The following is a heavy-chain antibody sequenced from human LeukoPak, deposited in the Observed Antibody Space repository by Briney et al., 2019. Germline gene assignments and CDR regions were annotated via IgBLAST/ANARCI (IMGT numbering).Heavy chain of an antibody. V-gene: IGHV4-30-4*01. CDR3: ARDTSNYDFWSGYYTPVD. CDR1: GGSISSGDYY. Sequence: SETLSLTCTVSGGSISSGDYYWSWIRQPPGKGLEWIGYIYYSGSTYYNPSLKSRVTISVDTSKNQFSLKLSSVTAADTAVCYCARDTSNYDFWSGYYTPVDWGQGTLVTVSS. CDR2: IYYSGST. J-gene: IGHJ4*02. D-gene: IGHD3-3*01.